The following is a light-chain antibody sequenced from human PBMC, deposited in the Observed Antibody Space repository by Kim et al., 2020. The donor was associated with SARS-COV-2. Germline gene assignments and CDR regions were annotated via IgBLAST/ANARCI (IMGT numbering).Light chain of an antibody. CDR2: DAS. CDR3: QQRLNWPLT. Sequence: LSPGDRATLPRRARSRLSVYLAWYQQKPGQPPRLLIPDASTRATGIPKRFSGSWSGTDFTLTISSLEPEDFALYYCQQRLNWPLTFGGGTKLEI. J-gene: IGKJ4*01. CDR1: SRLSVY. V-gene: IGKV3-11*01.